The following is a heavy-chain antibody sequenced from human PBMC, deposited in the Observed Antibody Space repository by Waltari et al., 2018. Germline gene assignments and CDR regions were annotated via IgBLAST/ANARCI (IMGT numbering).Heavy chain of an antibody. D-gene: IGHD3-10*01. Sequence: QVQLQESGPGLVKPSQTLSLTCTVSGGSISSGSYYWSWIRQPAGKGLEWIGYIYTSGSTNYNPSLKSRVTISVDTSKNQFSLKLSSVTAAGTAVYYCATGSGSYYTRFDYWGQGTLVTV. CDR1: GGSISSGSYY. V-gene: IGHV4-61*09. CDR3: ATGSGSYYTRFDY. CDR2: IYTSGST. J-gene: IGHJ4*02.